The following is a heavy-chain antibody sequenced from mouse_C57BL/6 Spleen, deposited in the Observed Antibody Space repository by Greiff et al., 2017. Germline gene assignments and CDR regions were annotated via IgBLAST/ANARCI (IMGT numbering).Heavy chain of an antibody. D-gene: IGHD1-1*01. CDR1: GYSITSGYY. CDR2: ISYDGSN. J-gene: IGHJ2*01. CDR3: AREHYDGVDY. Sequence: DVQLQESGPGLVKPSQSLSLTCSVTGYSITSGYYWNWIRQFPGNKLEWMGYISYDGSNNYNPSLKNRISITRDTSKNQFFLKLNSVTTEDTATYYCAREHYDGVDYWGQGTTLTVSS. V-gene: IGHV3-6*01.